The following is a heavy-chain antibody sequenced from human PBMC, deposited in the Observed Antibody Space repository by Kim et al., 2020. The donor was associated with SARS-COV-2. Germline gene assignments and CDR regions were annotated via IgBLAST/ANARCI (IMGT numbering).Heavy chain of an antibody. Sequence: YAQKHQGRVTMTTDTSTSTAYMELRSLRSDDTAVYYCARSPGNFLRPFDYWGQGTLVTVSS. J-gene: IGHJ4*02. CDR3: ARSPGNFLRPFDY. D-gene: IGHD1-1*01. V-gene: IGHV1-18*01.